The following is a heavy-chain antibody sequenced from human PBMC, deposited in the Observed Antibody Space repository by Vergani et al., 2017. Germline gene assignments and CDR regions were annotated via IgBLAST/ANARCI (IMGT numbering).Heavy chain of an antibody. CDR1: GYTFTSYA. Sequence: QVQLVQSGAEVKKPGASVKVSCKASGYTFTSYAMHWVRQAPGQRLEWMGWINAGNGNTKYSQKFQGRVTITRDTSASTAYMELSSLRSEDTAVYYCARDSGIAAAGTRGQFNYWGQGTLVTVSS. V-gene: IGHV1-3*01. D-gene: IGHD6-13*01. J-gene: IGHJ4*02. CDR2: INAGNGNT. CDR3: ARDSGIAAAGTRGQFNY.